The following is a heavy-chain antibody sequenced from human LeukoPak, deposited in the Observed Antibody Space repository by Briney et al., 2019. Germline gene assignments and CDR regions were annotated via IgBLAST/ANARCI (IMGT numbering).Heavy chain of an antibody. CDR2: INHSGST. CDR1: GGSISGYY. J-gene: IGHJ4*02. CDR3: ARLNTYYYDSSGYYLFDY. Sequence: SETLSLTCAVYGGSISGYYWSWIRQPPGKGLEWIGEINHSGSTNYNPSLKSRVTISVDTSKNQFSLKLSSVTAADTAVYYCARLNTYYYDSSGYYLFDYWGQGTLVTVSS. V-gene: IGHV4-34*01. D-gene: IGHD3-22*01.